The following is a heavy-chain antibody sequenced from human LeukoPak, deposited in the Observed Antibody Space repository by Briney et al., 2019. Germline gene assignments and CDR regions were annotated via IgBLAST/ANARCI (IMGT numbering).Heavy chain of an antibody. J-gene: IGHJ4*02. CDR2: INPNSGGT. D-gene: IGHD5-12*01. Sequence: ASVKVSCKASGYTFSGYYMHWVRQAPGQGLEWMGWINPNSGGTNSAQKFQGRVTITRNTSISTAYMELSSLRSEDTAVYYCARVSVDIVATITGEEKYYFDNWGQGTLVTVSS. V-gene: IGHV1-2*02. CDR3: ARVSVDIVATITGEEKYYFDN. CDR1: GYTFSGYY.